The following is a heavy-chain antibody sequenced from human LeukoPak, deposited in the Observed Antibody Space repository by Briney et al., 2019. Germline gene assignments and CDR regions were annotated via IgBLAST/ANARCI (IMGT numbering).Heavy chain of an antibody. Sequence: SETLSLTCTVSGGSVSNYYWSWIRQPPGKGLEWIGEINHSGSTNYNPSLKSRVTISVDTSKNQFSLKLSSVTAADTAVYYCARHSSAIDYWGQGTLVTVSS. J-gene: IGHJ4*02. D-gene: IGHD2-15*01. CDR2: INHSGST. CDR3: ARHSSAIDY. V-gene: IGHV4-34*01. CDR1: GGSVSNYY.